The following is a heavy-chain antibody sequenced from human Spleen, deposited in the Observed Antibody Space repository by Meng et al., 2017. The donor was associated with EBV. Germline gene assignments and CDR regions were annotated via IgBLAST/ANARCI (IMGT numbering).Heavy chain of an antibody. Sequence: QVQLVQSGAEVQKAGASVNVSCKASRNTFSRYAIDWVRQAPGQRLEWRGCINAGNGFTKYSQTFQERVIITWDTPANTVYMELSSLRSEDTAVYYCARGDDYGDYWGQGTLVTVSS. D-gene: IGHD4-17*01. CDR1: RNTFSRYA. V-gene: IGHV1-3*01. J-gene: IGHJ4*02. CDR3: ARGDDYGDY. CDR2: INAGNGFT.